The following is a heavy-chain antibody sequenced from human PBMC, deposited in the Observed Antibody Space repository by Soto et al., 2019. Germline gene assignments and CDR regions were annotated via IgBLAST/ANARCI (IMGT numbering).Heavy chain of an antibody. D-gene: IGHD5-18*01. CDR3: ARGTAYGYHY. J-gene: IGHJ4*02. CDR2: INADNGNT. CDR1: GYTFTSYA. Sequence: ASVKVSCKASGYTFTSYALHWVRQAPGQRLDWMGCINADNGNTKYSQKLQGRVTITRDTSASTAYMELRSLRSEDTAVYYCARGTAYGYHYWGQGTLVTVSS. V-gene: IGHV1-3*01.